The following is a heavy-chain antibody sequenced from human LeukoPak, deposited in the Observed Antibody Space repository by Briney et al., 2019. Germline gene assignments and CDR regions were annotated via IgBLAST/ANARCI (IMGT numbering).Heavy chain of an antibody. J-gene: IGHJ4*02. CDR2: IWHDGSNK. V-gene: IGHV3-33*01. CDR3: ASNSLYCGGDCYPDY. D-gene: IGHD2-21*02. Sequence: GGSLRLSCAASGFTFSSYGMHWVRQAPGKGLEWVAAIWHDGSNKYYVDSVKGRFTISRDNSKITLYLQMNSLRDEDTAVYYCASNSLYCGGDCYPDYWGPGTLVTVSS. CDR1: GFTFSSYG.